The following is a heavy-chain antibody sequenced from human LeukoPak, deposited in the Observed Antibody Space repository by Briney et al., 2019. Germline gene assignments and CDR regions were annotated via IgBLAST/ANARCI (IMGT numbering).Heavy chain of an antibody. V-gene: IGHV3-33*06. J-gene: IGHJ4*02. CDR1: GFTFSSYG. CDR3: AKGLAVAGHFDY. Sequence: GGSLRLSCAASGFTFSSYGMHWVRQAPGKGLEWVALIWYDGSSKHYADSVRGRFTISRDNSKNTLYLQMNSLRAEDTAVYYCAKGLAVAGHFDYWGQGTLVTVSS. D-gene: IGHD6-19*01. CDR2: IWYDGSSK.